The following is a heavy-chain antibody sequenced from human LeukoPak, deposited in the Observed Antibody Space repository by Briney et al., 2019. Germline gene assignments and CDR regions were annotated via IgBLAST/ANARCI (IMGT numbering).Heavy chain of an antibody. CDR3: ASGNPFMVRGGGFDY. CDR2: IYSGGST. Sequence: GGSLRLSCAASGFTVSSNYMSWVRQAPGKGLEWVSVIYSGGSTYYADSVKGRFTISRDNSKNTLYLQMNSLRAEDTAVYYCASGNPFMVRGGGFDYGGQGTLVTVSS. J-gene: IGHJ4*02. D-gene: IGHD3-10*01. CDR1: GFTVSSNY. V-gene: IGHV3-53*01.